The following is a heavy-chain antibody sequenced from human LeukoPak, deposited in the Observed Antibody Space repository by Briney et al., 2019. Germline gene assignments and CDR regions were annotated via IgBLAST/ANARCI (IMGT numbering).Heavy chain of an antibody. D-gene: IGHD1-1*01. CDR2: IYHSGST. V-gene: IGHV4-30-2*01. CDR3: ARGFTRFDP. CDR1: GGSISSGGYS. J-gene: IGHJ5*02. Sequence: SETLSLTCAVSGGSISSGGYSWSWIRQPPGKGLEWIGYIYHSGSTYYNPSLKSRVTMSVDTSKNQFSLKLSSLTAADTAMYYCARGFTRFDPWGQGTLVTVSS.